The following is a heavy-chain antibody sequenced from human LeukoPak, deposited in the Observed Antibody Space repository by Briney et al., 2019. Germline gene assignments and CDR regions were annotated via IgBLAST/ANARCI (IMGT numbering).Heavy chain of an antibody. Sequence: SETLSLTCAVYGGSFIGYYWSWIRQPPGKGLEWIGEINHSGGANYNPSLKSRVTISADTSKNQFSLKLSSVTAADTAVYYCARDEGATYNPFFDYWGQGTLVTVSS. D-gene: IGHD1-26*01. CDR3: ARDEGATYNPFFDY. CDR2: INHSGGA. J-gene: IGHJ4*02. V-gene: IGHV4-34*01. CDR1: GGSFIGYY.